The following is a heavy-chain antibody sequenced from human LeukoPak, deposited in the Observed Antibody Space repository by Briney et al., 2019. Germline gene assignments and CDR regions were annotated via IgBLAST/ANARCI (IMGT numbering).Heavy chain of an antibody. V-gene: IGHV3-23*01. D-gene: IGHD6-19*01. Sequence: GGSLRLSCAASGFTFRSYAMSWVRQARGRGLEWVSSIDASGGSTYYADSVKGRFTISRDNSKNTLFLQMSSLRAEDTAVYYCAKGSGSGWYGWFAPWGQGTLVTVSS. CDR1: GFTFRSYA. CDR2: IDASGGST. J-gene: IGHJ5*02. CDR3: AKGSGSGWYGWFAP.